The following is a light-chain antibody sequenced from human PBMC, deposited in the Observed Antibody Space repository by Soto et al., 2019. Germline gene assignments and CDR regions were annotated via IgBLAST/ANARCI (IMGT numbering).Light chain of an antibody. J-gene: IGLJ2*01. CDR1: SSDVGGYDY. V-gene: IGLV2-14*01. CDR3: SSYTSSSTRV. CDR2: DVH. Sequence: QSVLTQPASVSGSPGQSITISCTGTSSDVGGYDYVSWYQQHPGKAPKLMIYDVHHRPSGVSNRFSGSKSGNTASLTISGLQAEDEADYYCSSYTSSSTRVFGGGTKVTVL.